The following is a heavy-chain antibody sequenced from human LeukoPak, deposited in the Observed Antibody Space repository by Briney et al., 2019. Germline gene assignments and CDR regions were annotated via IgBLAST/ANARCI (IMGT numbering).Heavy chain of an antibody. CDR2: ISGSGGST. Sequence: GRTLRLSCVASGFIFSSYGMSWVRQAPGKGLEWVSAISGSGGSTYYADSVKGRFTISRDNSKNTLYLQMNSLRAEDTAVYYCARDRITDFWSGYYTNYFDYWGQGTLVTVSS. D-gene: IGHD3-3*01. V-gene: IGHV3-23*01. CDR3: ARDRITDFWSGYYTNYFDY. CDR1: GFIFSSYG. J-gene: IGHJ4*02.